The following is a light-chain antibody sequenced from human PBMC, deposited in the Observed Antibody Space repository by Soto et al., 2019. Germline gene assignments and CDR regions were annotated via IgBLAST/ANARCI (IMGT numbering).Light chain of an antibody. CDR2: GNS. J-gene: IGLJ2*01. Sequence: QSVLTQPPSVSGAPGQRVTISCTGSSSNIGAGYDVHWYQQLPGTAPKLLIYGNSNRPSGVPDRFSGSKSGTSASLAITGHQAEDEAEYYCQSYDSSLSALVFGGGTKDTVL. CDR1: SSNIGAGYD. CDR3: QSYDSSLSALV. V-gene: IGLV1-40*01.